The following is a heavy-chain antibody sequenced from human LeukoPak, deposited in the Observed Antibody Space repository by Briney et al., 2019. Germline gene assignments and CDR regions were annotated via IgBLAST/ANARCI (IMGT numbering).Heavy chain of an antibody. CDR2: ISTSGGST. J-gene: IGHJ4*02. V-gene: IGHV3-23*01. CDR3: SNPSTTYFPCAH. Sequence: PGGSLRLSCAASGFTFSSYAMSWVRQAPGKGLEWVSAISTSGGSTYADSVKGRFTIFRGDYENTPFQLMNSLRAEDTAIYYCSNPSTTYFPCAHWGGGTVVSV. CDR1: GFTFSSYA. D-gene: IGHD2/OR15-2a*01.